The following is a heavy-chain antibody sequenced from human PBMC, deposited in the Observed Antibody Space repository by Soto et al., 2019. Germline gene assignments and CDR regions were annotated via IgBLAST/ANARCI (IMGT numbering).Heavy chain of an antibody. D-gene: IGHD2-2*01. J-gene: IGHJ6*02. CDR2: IKSKTDGGTT. Sequence: EVQLVESGGGLVKPGGSLRLSCAASGFTFSNAWMSWVRQAPGKGLEWVGRIKSKTDGGTTDYAAPVKGRFTISRDDSNNTLYLQMNSLKTEDTAVYYCTTDIVVVPAALAYGMDVWGQGTTVTVSS. V-gene: IGHV3-15*01. CDR1: GFTFSNAW. CDR3: TTDIVVVPAALAYGMDV.